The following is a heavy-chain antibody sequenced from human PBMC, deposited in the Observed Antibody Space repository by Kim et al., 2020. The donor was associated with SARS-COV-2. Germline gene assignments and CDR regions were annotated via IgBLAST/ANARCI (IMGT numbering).Heavy chain of an antibody. D-gene: IGHD1-26*01. Sequence: ASVKVSCKASGYTFTGYYMHWVRQAPGQGLEWMGWIMPNSGGTNYAQKFQGRVTMTRDTSTSTAYMELSRLRSDDTAVYYCARACRYSGSCKLAFDYWGEGTLVTVSS. CDR1: GYTFTGYY. CDR3: ARACRYSGSCKLAFDY. J-gene: IGHJ4*02. CDR2: IMPNSGGT. V-gene: IGHV1-2*02.